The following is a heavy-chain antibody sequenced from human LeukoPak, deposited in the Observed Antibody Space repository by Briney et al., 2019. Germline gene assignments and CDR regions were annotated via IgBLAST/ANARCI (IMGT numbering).Heavy chain of an antibody. CDR2: INSDGSST. CDR1: GFTFSSYW. D-gene: IGHD3-16*01. CDR3: ARVAWGSAADAFDI. Sequence: PGGSLRLSCAASGFTFSSYWMHWVRQAPGKGLVWVSRINSDGSSTSYADSVKGRFTISRDNAKNTLYRQMNSLRAEDTAVYYCARVAWGSAADAFDIWGQGTMVTVSS. J-gene: IGHJ3*02. V-gene: IGHV3-74*01.